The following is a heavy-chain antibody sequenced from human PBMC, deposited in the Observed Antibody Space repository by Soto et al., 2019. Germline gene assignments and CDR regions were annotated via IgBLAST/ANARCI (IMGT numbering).Heavy chain of an antibody. D-gene: IGHD3-3*01. CDR1: GFTFSSYA. CDR3: AKGHYDFWSGYYPGDYYYYYMDV. CDR2: ISGSGGST. Sequence: EVQLLESGGGLVQPGGSLRLSCAASGFTFSSYAMSWVRQAPGKGLEWVSAISGSGGSTYYADSVKGRFTISRDNSKNTLYLEMNSLRAEDTAVYYCAKGHYDFWSGYYPGDYYYYYMDVWGKGTTVTVSS. J-gene: IGHJ6*03. V-gene: IGHV3-23*01.